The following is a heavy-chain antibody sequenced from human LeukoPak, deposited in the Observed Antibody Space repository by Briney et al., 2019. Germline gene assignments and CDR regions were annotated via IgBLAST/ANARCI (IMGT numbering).Heavy chain of an antibody. Sequence: GGSLRLSCAAPGFTFSSYAMHWVRQAPGKGLEWVAVISYDGSNKYYADSVKGRFTISRDNSKNTLYLQMNSLRAEDTAVYYCARQNRWGSGYYGYFGYWGQGTLVTVSS. CDR3: ARQNRWGSGYYGYFGY. CDR2: ISYDGSNK. V-gene: IGHV3-30-3*01. D-gene: IGHD3-22*01. J-gene: IGHJ4*02. CDR1: GFTFSSYA.